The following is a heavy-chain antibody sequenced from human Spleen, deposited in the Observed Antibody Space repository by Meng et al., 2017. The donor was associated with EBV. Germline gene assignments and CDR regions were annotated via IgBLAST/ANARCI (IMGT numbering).Heavy chain of an antibody. Sequence: VVEVKKPGAYIKVCCKASGYTVTSYGMHWVRQAPGQRLEWMGWIDVGNGNTKYSQKFQDRVIITRDTSASTAYMELSSLKSEDMAVYYCARDRGAYNSGPVLGHWGQGTLVTVSS. V-gene: IGHV1-3*01. CDR2: IDVGNGNT. D-gene: IGHD6-19*01. CDR1: GYTVTSYG. J-gene: IGHJ4*02. CDR3: ARDRGAYNSGPVLGH.